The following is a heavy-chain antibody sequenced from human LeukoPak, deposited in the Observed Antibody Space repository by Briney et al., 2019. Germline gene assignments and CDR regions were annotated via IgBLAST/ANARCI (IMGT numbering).Heavy chain of an antibody. CDR3: ARHPDHYGDYGELYFDY. CDR1: GGSISSSSYY. Sequence: SXXLSLTCTVSGGSISSSSYYWGWIRQPPGKGLEWIGSIYYSGSTYYNPSLKSRITISVDTSKNQFSLKLSSVTAADTAVYYCARHPDHYGDYGELYFDYWGQGTLVTVSS. CDR2: IYYSGST. D-gene: IGHD4-17*01. V-gene: IGHV4-39*01. J-gene: IGHJ4*02.